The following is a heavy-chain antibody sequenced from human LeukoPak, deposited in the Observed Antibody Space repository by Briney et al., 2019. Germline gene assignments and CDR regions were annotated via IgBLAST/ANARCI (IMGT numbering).Heavy chain of an antibody. V-gene: IGHV3-7*03. CDR3: ARWVNYDSSGYYP. CDR2: INHNGNVN. Sequence: GGSLRLSCAASGFTFSSYWMNWARQAPGKGLEWVASINHNGNVNYYVDSVKGRFTISRDNSKNTLYLQMNSLRAEDTAVYYCARWVNYDSSGYYPWGQGTLVTVSS. J-gene: IGHJ5*02. D-gene: IGHD3-22*01. CDR1: GFTFSSYW.